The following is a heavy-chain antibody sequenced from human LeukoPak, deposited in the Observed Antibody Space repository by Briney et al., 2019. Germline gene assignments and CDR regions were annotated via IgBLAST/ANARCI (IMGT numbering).Heavy chain of an antibody. D-gene: IGHD4-11*01. CDR2: IYYSGST. J-gene: IGHJ5*02. V-gene: IGHV4-39*01. CDR1: GGSISSSCYY. Sequence: PSETLSLTCTVSGGSISSSCYYWGWIRQPPGKGLEWIGSIYYSGSTYYNPSLKSRVTISVDTSKNQFSLKLSSVTAADTAVYYCARLGTTNWFDPWGQGTLVTVSS. CDR3: ARLGTTNWFDP.